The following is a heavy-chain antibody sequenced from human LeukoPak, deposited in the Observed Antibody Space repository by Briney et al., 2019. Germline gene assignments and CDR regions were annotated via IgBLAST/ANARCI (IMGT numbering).Heavy chain of an antibody. D-gene: IGHD2-15*01. Sequence: GASVKVSCKASGYTFTGYYIHWVRHAPGQGLEWMGWINPNSGGTNYAQKFQGRVSMTRDTSISTAYMELSRLRSDDTAVYYCARGPTVALYDSQDHDYWGQGTLVSVS. V-gene: IGHV1-2*02. CDR1: GYTFTGYY. CDR2: INPNSGGT. J-gene: IGHJ4*02. CDR3: ARGPTVALYDSQDHDY.